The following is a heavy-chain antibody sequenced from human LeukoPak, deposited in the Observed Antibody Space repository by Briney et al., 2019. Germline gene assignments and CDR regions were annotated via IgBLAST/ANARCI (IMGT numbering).Heavy chain of an antibody. D-gene: IGHD3-22*01. CDR2: INHSGNT. V-gene: IGHV4-34*01. J-gene: IGHJ6*03. CDR3: ARTNYYDDSGSRVYYYMDV. Sequence: GSLRLSCAASGFTFSSYSMNWVRQPPGKGLEWIGEINHSGNTNYNPSLRSRLIISVDTSKNQFSLKVTSVTAADTAVYYCARTNYYDDSGSRVYYYMDVWGKGTTVTVSS. CDR1: GFTFSSYS.